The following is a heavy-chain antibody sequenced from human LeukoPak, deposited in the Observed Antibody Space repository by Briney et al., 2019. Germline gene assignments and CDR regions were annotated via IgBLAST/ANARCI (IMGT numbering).Heavy chain of an antibody. CDR3: ARVGHDSSGYYYFDY. CDR1: GFTFSSYA. J-gene: IGHJ4*02. D-gene: IGHD3-22*01. V-gene: IGHV3-64*01. Sequence: GGSLRLSCAASGFTFSSYAMHWVRQAPGKGLEYVSAISSNGGSTYYANSVKGRFTISRDNSKNTLYLQMGSLRAEDMAVYYCARVGHDSSGYYYFDYWGQGTLVTVSS. CDR2: ISSNGGST.